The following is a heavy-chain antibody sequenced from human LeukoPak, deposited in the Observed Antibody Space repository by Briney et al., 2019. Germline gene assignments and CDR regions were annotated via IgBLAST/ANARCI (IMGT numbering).Heavy chain of an antibody. CDR2: IYHSGST. CDR3: ARGRNWDWYFDL. D-gene: IGHD7-27*01. V-gene: IGHV4-30-2*01. J-gene: IGHJ2*01. Sequence: SETLSLTCAVSGGSISSGGYSWSWIRQPPGKGLVWIGYIYHSGSTYYNPSLKSRVTISVDRSKNQSSLKLSSVTAADTAVYYCARGRNWDWYFDLWGRGTLVTVSS. CDR1: GGSISSGGYS.